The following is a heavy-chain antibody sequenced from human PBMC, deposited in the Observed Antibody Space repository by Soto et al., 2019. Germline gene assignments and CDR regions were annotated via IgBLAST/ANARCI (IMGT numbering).Heavy chain of an antibody. CDR3: VKGEYYYDGSAYYPFDY. V-gene: IGHV3-15*07. J-gene: IGHJ4*02. CDR1: GLSFTNAW. CDR2: IKSYHGGGT. D-gene: IGHD3-22*01. Sequence: GGSLRLSCEVSGLSFTNAWMNWVRQAPGKGLEWVGRIKSYHGGGTDYAAPVKGRFTISRDNSKNTAYLQMSSLRPEDTAVYYCVKGEYYYDGSAYYPFDYWGRERMVTVSS.